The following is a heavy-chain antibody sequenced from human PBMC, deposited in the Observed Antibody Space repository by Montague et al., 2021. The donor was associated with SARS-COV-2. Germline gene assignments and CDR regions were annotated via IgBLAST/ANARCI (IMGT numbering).Heavy chain of an antibody. Sequence: SLRLSCAASGFTFISYWMSWVRQAPGKGLEWVANIKQDGSEKYYVDSVKGRFTISRDNAKNSLYLQMNSLRAEDTAVYYCARDIEEYSYGLDYWGQGTLVTVSS. V-gene: IGHV3-7*01. J-gene: IGHJ4*02. D-gene: IGHD5-18*01. CDR3: ARDIEEYSYGLDY. CDR2: IKQDGSEK. CDR1: GFTFISYW.